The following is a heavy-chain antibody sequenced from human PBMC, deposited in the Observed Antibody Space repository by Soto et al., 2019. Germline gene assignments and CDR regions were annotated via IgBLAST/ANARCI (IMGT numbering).Heavy chain of an antibody. J-gene: IGHJ3*02. Sequence: QVQLVQSGAEVKKPGASVKVSCKASGYTFTGYYMHWVRQAPGQGLEWMGWINPNSGGTNYAQKFQGRVTMTRDTSISTAYMELSRLRSDDTAVYYCARWLAVAGRGGAFDIWGQGTMVTVSS. CDR3: ARWLAVAGRGGAFDI. CDR1: GYTFTGYY. D-gene: IGHD6-19*01. V-gene: IGHV1-2*02. CDR2: INPNSGGT.